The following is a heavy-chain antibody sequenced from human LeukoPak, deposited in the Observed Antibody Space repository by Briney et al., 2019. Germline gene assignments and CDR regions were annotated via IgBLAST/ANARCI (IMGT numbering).Heavy chain of an antibody. Sequence: GASVEVSCKVSGYTFTGYYLHWLRQAPGQGLEWMGWISAYNGNTNYAQKLQGRVTMTTDTSTSTAYMELRSLRSDDTAVYYCARYTVTTGHLKVFDIWGQGTMVTVSS. CDR1: GYTFTGYY. V-gene: IGHV1-18*04. J-gene: IGHJ3*02. CDR3: ARYTVTTGHLKVFDI. CDR2: ISAYNGNT. D-gene: IGHD4-17*01.